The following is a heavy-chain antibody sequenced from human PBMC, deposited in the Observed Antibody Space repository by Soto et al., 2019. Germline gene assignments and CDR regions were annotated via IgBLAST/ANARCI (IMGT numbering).Heavy chain of an antibody. J-gene: IGHJ4*02. Sequence: PSETLSLTCAVYGGSFSGYYWSWIRQPPGKGLEWIGEINHSGSTNYNPSLKSRVTISVDTSKNQFSLKLSSVTAADTAVYYCARACGGDCYSTSPPFDYWGQGTLVTVSS. CDR3: ARACGGDCYSTSPPFDY. V-gene: IGHV4-34*01. CDR1: GGSFSGYY. CDR2: INHSGST. D-gene: IGHD2-21*01.